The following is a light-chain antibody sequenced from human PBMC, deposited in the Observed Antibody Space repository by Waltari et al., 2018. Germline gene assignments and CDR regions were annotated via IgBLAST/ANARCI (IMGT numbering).Light chain of an antibody. CDR2: GAS. Sequence: IVLTQSPGTLSLSPGERATLSCRASQSVRRTLAWYQQKPGQAPRLLIYGASTRAAGIPDRFSGSGSGTDFSLTISRLEPEDFAVYYCQHYVRLPVTFGQGTKVEIK. CDR1: QSVRRT. CDR3: QHYVRLPVT. V-gene: IGKV3-20*01. J-gene: IGKJ1*01.